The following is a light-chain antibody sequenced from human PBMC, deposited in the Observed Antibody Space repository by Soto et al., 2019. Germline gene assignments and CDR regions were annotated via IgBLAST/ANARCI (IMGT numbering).Light chain of an antibody. CDR2: ATS. V-gene: IGKV1-27*01. CDR1: QGLNNY. CDR3: QQSGDTPPWT. J-gene: IGKJ1*01. Sequence: DIPMTQSPSSLSASVGDRVTITCRASQGLNNYLAWYQQKPGKVPKLLIYATSTLQSGVPSRFSGSGSGTEFTLTITSLQLEDFATYYCQQSGDTPPWTFAQGTKVDIK.